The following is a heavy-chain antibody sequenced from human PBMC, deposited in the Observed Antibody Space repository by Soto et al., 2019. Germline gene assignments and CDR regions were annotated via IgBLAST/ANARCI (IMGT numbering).Heavy chain of an antibody. CDR1: GGSFSGYY. CDR3: ARGLLLWYGELSRRGDHYSYMDV. Sequence: QVQLQQWGAGLLKPSETLSLTCAVYGGSFSGYYWSWIRQPPGKGLEWIGEINHSGSTNYNPSLKSRVTISEDTSKNQFSLKLSSVTAADTAVYYCARGLLLWYGELSRRGDHYSYMDVWGKGTTVTVSS. J-gene: IGHJ6*03. D-gene: IGHD3-10*01. CDR2: INHSGST. V-gene: IGHV4-34*01.